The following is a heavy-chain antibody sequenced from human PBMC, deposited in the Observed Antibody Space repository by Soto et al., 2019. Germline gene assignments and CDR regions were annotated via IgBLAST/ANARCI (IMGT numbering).Heavy chain of an antibody. CDR1: GYTFTSYY. CDR3: ARHDIAAAGGWFDP. Sequence: ASVKVSCKXSGYTFTSYYMHWVRQAPGQGLEWMGIINPSGGSTSYAQKFQGRVTMTRDTSISTAYLQWSSLKASDTAMYYCARHDIAAAGGWFDPWGQGTLVTVSS. V-gene: IGHV1-46*01. J-gene: IGHJ5*02. D-gene: IGHD6-13*01. CDR2: INPSGGST.